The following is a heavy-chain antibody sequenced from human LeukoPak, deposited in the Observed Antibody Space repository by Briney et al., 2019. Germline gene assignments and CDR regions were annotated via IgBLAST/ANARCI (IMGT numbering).Heavy chain of an antibody. CDR2: MYYSGST. V-gene: IGHV4-59*08. Sequence: SETLSLTCTVSGGSISSHYWSWIRQPPGKGLEWIGYMYYSGSTKYNSSLKSRVTISVDTSKNQFSLKLSSVTAADTAVYYCASGYSYDLFDYWGQGTLVTVSS. J-gene: IGHJ4*02. CDR3: ASGYSYDLFDY. D-gene: IGHD5-18*01. CDR1: GGSISSHY.